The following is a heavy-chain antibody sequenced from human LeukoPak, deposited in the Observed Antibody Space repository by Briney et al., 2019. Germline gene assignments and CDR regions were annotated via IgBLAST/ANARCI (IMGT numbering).Heavy chain of an antibody. CDR3: AADGEYAFQV. D-gene: IGHD2/OR15-2a*01. Sequence: GGSLRLSCAASGLSFHNTWMHWIRQAPGKGLVWVSRIISDGITTTYADSVKGRFTISRDNAKNTMYLQMNSLRAEDTAVYYCAADGEYAFQVWGEGTMVTVSS. CDR2: IISDGITT. CDR1: GLSFHNTW. V-gene: IGHV3-74*01. J-gene: IGHJ3*01.